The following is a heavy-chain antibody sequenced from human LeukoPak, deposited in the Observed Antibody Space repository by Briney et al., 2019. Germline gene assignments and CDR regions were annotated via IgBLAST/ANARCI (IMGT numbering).Heavy chain of an antibody. Sequence: GESLKISCKGSGYSFTTYWIGWVRQMPGKGLGWMGIIYPGDSDTRYSPSFQGQVTISADKSISTAYLQWSSLKASDTAIYYCARRGPIAAAGYYFDYWGQGTLVTVSS. J-gene: IGHJ4*02. CDR2: IYPGDSDT. CDR1: GYSFTTYW. V-gene: IGHV5-51*01. CDR3: ARRGPIAAAGYYFDY. D-gene: IGHD6-13*01.